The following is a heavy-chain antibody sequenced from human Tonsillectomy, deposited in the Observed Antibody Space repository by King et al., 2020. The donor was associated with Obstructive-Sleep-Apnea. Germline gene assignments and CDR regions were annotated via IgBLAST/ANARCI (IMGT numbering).Heavy chain of an antibody. Sequence: VQLVESGGGLVQPGRSLRLSSAASGFTFDDYAMHWVRQAPGKGLEWVSGISWNSGSIGYADSVKGRFTISRDNAKNSLYLQMNSLRAEDTALYYCAKEQADIVVVPAAMFYYGMDVWGQGTTVTVSS. V-gene: IGHV3-9*01. D-gene: IGHD2-2*01. J-gene: IGHJ6*02. CDR1: GFTFDDYA. CDR3: AKEQADIVVVPAAMFYYGMDV. CDR2: ISWNSGSI.